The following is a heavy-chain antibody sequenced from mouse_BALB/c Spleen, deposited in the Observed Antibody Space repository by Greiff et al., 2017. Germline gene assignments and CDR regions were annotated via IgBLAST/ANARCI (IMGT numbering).Heavy chain of an antibody. D-gene: IGHD1-1*01. V-gene: IGHV5-9-3*01. CDR1: GFTFSSYA. J-gene: IGHJ4*01. CDR2: ISSGGSYT. Sequence: EVKLMESGGGLVKPGGSLKLSCAASGFTFSSYAMSWVRQTPEKRLEWVATISSGGSYTYYPDSVKGRFTISRDNAKNTLYLQMSSLRSEDTAMYHCARAGDGSSWGMDYWGQGTSVTVSS. CDR3: ARAGDGSSWGMDY.